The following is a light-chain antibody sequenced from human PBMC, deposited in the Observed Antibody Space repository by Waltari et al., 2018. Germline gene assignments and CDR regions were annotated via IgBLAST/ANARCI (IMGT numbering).Light chain of an antibody. J-gene: IGKJ2*01. CDR3: QQYNSYSGNT. V-gene: IGKV1-5*03. CDR1: QRISSW. CDR2: KAS. Sequence: DIQMTQSPSTLSASVVARVTITCRASQRISSWLAWYQQKPGKAPKLLIYKASSLESGVPSRFSGSGSGTEFTLTISSLQPDDFATYYCQQYNSYSGNTFGQGTKLEIK.